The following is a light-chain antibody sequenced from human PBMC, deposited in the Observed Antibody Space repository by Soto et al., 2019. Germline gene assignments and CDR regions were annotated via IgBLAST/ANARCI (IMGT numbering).Light chain of an antibody. Sequence: QSVLTQPPSASGTPGQRVTISCSGSSSNIGSNYVYWYQQLPGTVPQLLIYRNSERPSGVPDRFSGSKSGTSASLAISGLRSEDEADYYCLLSYSGTRVVFGGGTKLTVL. V-gene: IGLV1-47*01. CDR1: SSNIGSNY. CDR3: LLSYSGTRVV. J-gene: IGLJ2*01. CDR2: RNS.